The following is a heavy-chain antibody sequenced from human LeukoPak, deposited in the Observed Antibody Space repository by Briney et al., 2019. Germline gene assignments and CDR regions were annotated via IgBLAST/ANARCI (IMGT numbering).Heavy chain of an antibody. Sequence: SETLSLTCTVSGGSISSYYWSWIRQPPGKGLEWIGYIYYSGSPNYNPSLKSRVTISVDTSKNPFSLKLSSVTAADTAVYYCARVPLRDGYNFYAFDIWGQGTMVTVSS. CDR3: ARVPLRDGYNFYAFDI. V-gene: IGHV4-59*01. D-gene: IGHD5-24*01. CDR1: GGSISSYY. J-gene: IGHJ3*02. CDR2: IYYSGSP.